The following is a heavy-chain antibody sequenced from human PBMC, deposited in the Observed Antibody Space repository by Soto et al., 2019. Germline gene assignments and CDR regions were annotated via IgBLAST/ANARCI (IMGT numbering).Heavy chain of an antibody. Sequence: ASVKVSCKASGYTFTDYYIHWVRQAPGQGLEWMGWINPNSGDTAYAQKFQGRVAMTRDTSITTAFMELSRLTSDDTAVFYCARGILGAGSYSRAGYSGQGTLVTVSS. CDR3: ARGILGAGSYSRAGY. D-gene: IGHD3-10*01. J-gene: IGHJ4*02. V-gene: IGHV1-2*02. CDR2: INPNSGDT. CDR1: GYTFTDYY.